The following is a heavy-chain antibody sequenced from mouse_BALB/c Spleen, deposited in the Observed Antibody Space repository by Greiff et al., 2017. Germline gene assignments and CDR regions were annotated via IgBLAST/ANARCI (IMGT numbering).Heavy chain of an antibody. CDR3: AREGLRRAFDY. CDR1: GFTFSSYA. Sequence: EVKVVESGGGLVKPGGSLKLSCAASGFTFSSYAMSWVRQSPEKRLEWVAEISSGGSYTYYPDTVTGRFTISRDNAKNTLYLEMSSLRSEDTAMYYCAREGLRRAFDYWGQGTTLTVSS. J-gene: IGHJ2*01. CDR2: ISSGGSYT. V-gene: IGHV5-9-4*01. D-gene: IGHD2-4*01.